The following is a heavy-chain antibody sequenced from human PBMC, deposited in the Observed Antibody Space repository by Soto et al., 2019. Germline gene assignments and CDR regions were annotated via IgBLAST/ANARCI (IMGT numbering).Heavy chain of an antibody. J-gene: IGHJ6*03. CDR2: INSDGSST. Sequence: EVQLVESGGGLVQPGGSLRLSCAASGFTFSSYWMHWVRQAPGKGLVWVSRINSDGSSTSYADSVKGRFTISRDNAKNTLYLQMNSLGAEDTAVYYCARGGFRVVVPAFYMDVWGKGTTVTVSS. CDR1: GFTFSSYW. CDR3: ARGGFRVVVPAFYMDV. D-gene: IGHD2-2*01. V-gene: IGHV3-74*01.